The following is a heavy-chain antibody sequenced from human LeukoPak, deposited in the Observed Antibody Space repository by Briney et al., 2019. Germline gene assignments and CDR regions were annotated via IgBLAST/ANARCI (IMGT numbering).Heavy chain of an antibody. V-gene: IGHV4-59*08. Sequence: SETLSLTCTVSGGSISSYYWSWIRQPPGKGLEWIGYIYYSGSTNYNPSLKSRVTISVDTSKNQFSLKLSSVTAADTAVYYCARGVIAADAFDNWGQGTMVTVSS. D-gene: IGHD6-13*01. CDR1: GGSISSYY. CDR2: IYYSGST. CDR3: ARGVIAADAFDN. J-gene: IGHJ3*02.